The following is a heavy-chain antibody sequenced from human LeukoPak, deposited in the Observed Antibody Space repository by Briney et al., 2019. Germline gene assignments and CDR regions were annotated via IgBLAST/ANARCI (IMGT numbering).Heavy chain of an antibody. Sequence: GGSLRLSCSASGFIFSDYDMYWVRQVAGEGLEWVSGVGATGDTSYPDSVKSRFTISRDNAKNSLYLQMNSLRVGDTAIYYCARLNSGWGIPDYWGQGILVAVSS. CDR2: VGATGDT. J-gene: IGHJ4*02. V-gene: IGHV3-13*01. CDR1: GFIFSDYD. CDR3: ARLNSGWGIPDY. D-gene: IGHD6-25*01.